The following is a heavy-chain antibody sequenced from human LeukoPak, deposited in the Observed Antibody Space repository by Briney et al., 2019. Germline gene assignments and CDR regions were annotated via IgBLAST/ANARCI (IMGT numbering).Heavy chain of an antibody. D-gene: IGHD5-18*01. CDR2: INPDSGGT. J-gene: IGHJ4*02. V-gene: IGHV1-2*04. Sequence: ASVKVSCKASGYPFTDYYIYWVRQAPGQGLEWMGWINPDSGGTNYAQKFQDWVTMTRDTSISTAYMELRRLRSDDTAVYYCARVRSEDNDWYGYGYWGQGSLVTVSS. CDR1: GYPFTDYY. CDR3: ARVRSEDNDWYGYGY.